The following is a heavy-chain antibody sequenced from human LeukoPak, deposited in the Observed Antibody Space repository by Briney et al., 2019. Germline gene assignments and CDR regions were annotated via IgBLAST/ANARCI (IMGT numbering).Heavy chain of an antibody. D-gene: IGHD1-26*01. Sequence: AGSLSLACAASGFTLSDYYMSWIRQAPGKGLEWVSYISSSSSYTNYADSVKGRFTIYRDNAKNSLYLEVNSLRAEDAAVYYCARRGVVGAIDYFDYWGQGTLVTVSS. CDR1: GFTLSDYY. CDR3: ARRGVVGAIDYFDY. CDR2: ISSSSSYT. V-gene: IGHV3-11*03. J-gene: IGHJ4*02.